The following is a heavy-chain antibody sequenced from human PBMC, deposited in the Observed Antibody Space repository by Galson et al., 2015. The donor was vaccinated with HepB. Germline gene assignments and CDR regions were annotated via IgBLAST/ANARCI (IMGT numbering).Heavy chain of an antibody. CDR3: ARHSFSEGYDFWSGYYTGMRNDIYFDY. D-gene: IGHD3-3*01. CDR1: GGSISSYY. Sequence: ETLSLTCTVSGGSISSYYWSWIRQPPGKGLEWIGYIYYSGSTNYNPSLKSRVTISVDTSKNQFSLKLSSVTAADTAVYYCARHSFSEGYDFWSGYYTGMRNDIYFDYWGQGTLVTVSS. J-gene: IGHJ4*02. CDR2: IYYSGST. V-gene: IGHV4-59*08.